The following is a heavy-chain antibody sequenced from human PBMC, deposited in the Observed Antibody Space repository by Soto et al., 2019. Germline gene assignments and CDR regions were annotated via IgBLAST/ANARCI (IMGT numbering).Heavy chain of an antibody. D-gene: IGHD3-3*01. CDR2: ISYDGSDK. V-gene: IGHV3-30*18. Sequence: GGSLRLSCAASGFTFSDYGMHWVRQAPGKGLEWMAIISYDGSDKYYADSVKGRFTISRDNSKNTLYLQMNSLRAEDTAVYYCAKNHLPQSYYDLPWFDPWGQGTLVTVSS. CDR3: AKNHLPQSYYDLPWFDP. J-gene: IGHJ5*02. CDR1: GFTFSDYG.